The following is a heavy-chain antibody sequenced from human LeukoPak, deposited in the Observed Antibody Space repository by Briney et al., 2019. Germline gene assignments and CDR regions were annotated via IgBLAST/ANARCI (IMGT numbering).Heavy chain of an antibody. Sequence: ASVKVSCKASGYTFTGYYMHWARQAPGQGLEWMGRINPNSGGTNYAQKFQGRVTMTRDTSISTAYMELSRLRSDDTAVYYCAREPGGDYDNWFDPWGQGTLVTVSS. CDR1: GYTFTGYY. CDR3: AREPGGDYDNWFDP. CDR2: INPNSGGT. D-gene: IGHD4-17*01. V-gene: IGHV1-2*06. J-gene: IGHJ5*02.